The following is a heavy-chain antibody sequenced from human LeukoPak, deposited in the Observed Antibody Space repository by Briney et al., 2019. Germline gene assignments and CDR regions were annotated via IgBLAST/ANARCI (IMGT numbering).Heavy chain of an antibody. J-gene: IGHJ4*02. CDR1: GFTFSSYS. CDR2: IRSKAYGGTT. V-gene: IGHV3-49*04. CDR3: TRAARHYFDY. Sequence: GGSLRLSCAASGFTFSSYSMNWVRQAPGKGLEWVGFIRSKAYGGTTEYAASVKGRFTISRDDSKSIAYLQMNSLKTEDTAVYYCTRAARHYFDYWGQGTLVTVSS.